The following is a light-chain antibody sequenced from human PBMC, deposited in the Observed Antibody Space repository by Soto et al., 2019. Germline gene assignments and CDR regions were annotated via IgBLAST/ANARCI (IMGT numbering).Light chain of an antibody. V-gene: IGKV1-27*01. CDR2: SAS. CDR3: QKYNVPPLS. Sequence: DMQMTQSPSSLSASVGDRVTITCRAGQGLGNFLACYQQNPGKAPRRLVYSASTLQRGVPSRFSGSGSGTEFTLTINCLQPEDVATDDCQKYNVPPLSLGGGTRVDI. CDR1: QGLGNF. J-gene: IGKJ4*01.